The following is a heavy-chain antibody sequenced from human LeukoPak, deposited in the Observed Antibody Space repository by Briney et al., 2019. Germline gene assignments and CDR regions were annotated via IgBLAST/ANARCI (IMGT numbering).Heavy chain of an antibody. D-gene: IGHD1-26*01. Sequence: ASVKVSCKASGYTFTSYGISWVRQAPGQGLEWMGWIGAYNGNTYYAQMLQGRVTMTTDTSTSTAYMDLRSLRSDDTAVYYCARVHSGSYEGDYWGQGTLVTVSS. J-gene: IGHJ4*02. CDR1: GYTFTSYG. V-gene: IGHV1-18*01. CDR3: ARVHSGSYEGDY. CDR2: IGAYNGNT.